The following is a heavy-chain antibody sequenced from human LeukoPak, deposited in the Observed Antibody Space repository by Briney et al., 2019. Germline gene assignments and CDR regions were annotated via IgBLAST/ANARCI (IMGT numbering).Heavy chain of an antibody. D-gene: IGHD3-22*01. CDR1: GYTFSSNA. J-gene: IGHJ4*02. CDR2: IDTNTGNP. CDR3: ARGYDSSGYFSD. V-gene: IGHV7-4-1*02. Sequence: GASVKVSCKASGYTFSSNAINWVRQAPGQGLEWMGWIDTNTGNPTYAQGFTGQFVFSLDTSVSTAYLQISSLKAEDTAEYFCARGYDSSGYFSDWGQGTLVTASS.